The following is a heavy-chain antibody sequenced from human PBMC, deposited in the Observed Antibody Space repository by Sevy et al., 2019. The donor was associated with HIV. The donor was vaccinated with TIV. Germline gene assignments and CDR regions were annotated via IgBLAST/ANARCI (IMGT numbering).Heavy chain of an antibody. CDR2: IRYDGSNK. D-gene: IGHD6-19*01. J-gene: IGHJ4*02. CDR3: AKDKKIAVAGTHHFDY. V-gene: IGHV3-30*02. CDR1: GFTFSSYG. Sequence: GGSLRLSCAASGFTFSSYGMHWVRQAPGKGLEWVAFIRYDGSNKYYTDSVKGRFTISRDNSKNTLYLQMNSLRAEDTAVYYCAKDKKIAVAGTHHFDYWGQGTLVTVSS.